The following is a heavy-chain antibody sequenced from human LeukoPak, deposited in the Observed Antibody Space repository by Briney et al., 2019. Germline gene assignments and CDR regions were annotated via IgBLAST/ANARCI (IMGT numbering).Heavy chain of an antibody. D-gene: IGHD1-26*01. J-gene: IGHJ4*02. V-gene: IGHV3-48*04. Sequence: PGGSLRLSCVASGFSFSSYSMNWVRQAPGEGLEWVSYFSTRSGTISYADSVKGRFTISRDNAKNSLYLQMNSLRAEDTALYYCAATYSGNWEFDYWGQGTLVTVSS. CDR1: GFSFSSYS. CDR2: FSTRSGTI. CDR3: AATYSGNWEFDY.